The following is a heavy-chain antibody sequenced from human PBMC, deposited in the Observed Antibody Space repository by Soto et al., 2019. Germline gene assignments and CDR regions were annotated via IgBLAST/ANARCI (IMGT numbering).Heavy chain of an antibody. J-gene: IGHJ6*02. CDR1: GFTFSSYD. V-gene: IGHV3-13*05. D-gene: IGHD3-9*01. CDR3: AREGYDILTGAHYGMDV. CDR2: IGTAGDP. Sequence: HPGGSLRLSCAASGFTFSSYDMHWVRQATGKGLEWVSAIGTAGDPYYPGSVKGRFTISRENAKNSLYLQMNSLRAGDTAVYYCAREGYDILTGAHYGMDVWGQGTTVTSP.